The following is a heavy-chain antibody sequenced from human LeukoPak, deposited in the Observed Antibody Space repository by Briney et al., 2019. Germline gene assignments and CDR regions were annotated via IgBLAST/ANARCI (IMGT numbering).Heavy chain of an antibody. CDR2: ISGSGGST. CDR1: GFTFSSYA. D-gene: IGHD3-10*01. Sequence: GGSLRLSCAASGFTFSSYAMSWVRQAPGKGLEWVSAISGSGGSTYYADSVKGRFTISRDNSKNTLYLQMNSLRAEDTAMYYCARNHYYASGTSETSYNPFDYWGQGTLVTVSS. V-gene: IGHV3-23*01. J-gene: IGHJ4*02. CDR3: ARNHYYASGTSETSYNPFDY.